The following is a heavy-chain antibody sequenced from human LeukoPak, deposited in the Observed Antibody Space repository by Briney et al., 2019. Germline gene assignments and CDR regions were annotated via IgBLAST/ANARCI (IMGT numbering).Heavy chain of an antibody. CDR3: ATDRYDILTA. J-gene: IGHJ4*02. V-gene: IGHV1-18*01. CDR2: ISAYNGNT. D-gene: IGHD3-9*01. CDR1: GYTFTSYG. Sequence: ASVKVSCKASGYTFTSYGISWVRQAPGQGLEWMGWISAYNGNTNYAQKFQGRVTMTEDTSTDTAYMELSSLRSEDTAVYYCATDRYDILTAWGQGTLVTVSS.